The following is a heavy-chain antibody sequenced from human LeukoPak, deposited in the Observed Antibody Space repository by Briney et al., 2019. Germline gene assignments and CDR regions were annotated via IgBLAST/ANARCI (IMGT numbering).Heavy chain of an antibody. CDR3: ARDLSGSYSS. D-gene: IGHD1-26*01. V-gene: IGHV3-72*01. CDR1: GFTFSDHY. J-gene: IGHJ5*02. Sequence: GGSLRLSCAASGFTFSDHYMDWVRQAPGKGLEWVGRTRNKANSYTTEYAVSVKGRFTISRDYSKNTLYLQMNSLKTEDTAVYYCARDLSGSYSSWGQGTLVTVSS. CDR2: TRNKANSYTT.